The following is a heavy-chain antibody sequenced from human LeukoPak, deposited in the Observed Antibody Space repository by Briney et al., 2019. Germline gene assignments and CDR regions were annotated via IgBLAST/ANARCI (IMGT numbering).Heavy chain of an antibody. CDR1: GFTFSTYA. CDR3: ARAGSNKWYHYFDY. J-gene: IGHJ4*02. D-gene: IGHD2-2*01. Sequence: GGALRLSCAASGFTFSTYAMSWVRQAPGKGLEWISYISSTSNTIYYVDSVKGRFTISRDNAKNSLYLQVNSLRAADTAVYYCARAGSNKWYHYFDYWGQGTLVIVSS. CDR2: ISSTSNTI. V-gene: IGHV3-48*04.